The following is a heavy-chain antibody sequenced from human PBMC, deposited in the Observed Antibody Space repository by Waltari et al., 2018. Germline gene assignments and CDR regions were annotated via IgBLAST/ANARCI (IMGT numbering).Heavy chain of an antibody. J-gene: IGHJ3*02. CDR1: GGSISSGSYS. D-gene: IGHD6-19*01. CDR2: IYTSGST. CDR3: AGGPLIAVAGTDAFDI. V-gene: IGHV4-61*02. Sequence: QVQLQESGPGLVKPSQTLSLTCTVSGGSISSGSYSWSWIRQPAGKGLEWIGRIYTSGSTNYNPSLKSRVTISVDTSKNQFSLKLSSVTAADTAVYYCAGGPLIAVAGTDAFDIWGQGTMVTVSS.